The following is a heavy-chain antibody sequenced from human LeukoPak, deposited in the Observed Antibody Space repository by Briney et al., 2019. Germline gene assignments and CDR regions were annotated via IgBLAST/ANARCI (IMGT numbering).Heavy chain of an antibody. V-gene: IGHV4-34*01. CDR2: INHSGST. J-gene: IGHJ4*02. CDR3: ARLPYYYDSSGYYYFSFDY. CDR1: GGSFSGYY. Sequence: SETLSLTCAVYGGSFSGYYWSWIRQPPGKGVEWIGEINHSGSTNYNPSLKSLVTISVDTSKNQFSLKLSSVTAADTAVYYCARLPYYYDSSGYYYFSFDYWGQGTLVTVSS. D-gene: IGHD3-22*01.